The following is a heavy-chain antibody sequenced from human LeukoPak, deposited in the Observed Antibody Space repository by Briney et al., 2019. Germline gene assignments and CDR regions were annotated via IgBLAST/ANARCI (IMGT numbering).Heavy chain of an antibody. CDR3: ATFLLSEPFDY. CDR1: GFTFRSYW. J-gene: IGHJ4*02. D-gene: IGHD1-14*01. V-gene: IGHV3-74*01. Sequence: GGSLRLSCSASGFTFRSYWMHWVRQAPGKGLVWVSRINSDGSSTSYADSVKGRFTISRDNAKNTLYLQMNSLRAEDTAVYYCATFLLSEPFDYWGQGTLVTVSS. CDR2: INSDGSST.